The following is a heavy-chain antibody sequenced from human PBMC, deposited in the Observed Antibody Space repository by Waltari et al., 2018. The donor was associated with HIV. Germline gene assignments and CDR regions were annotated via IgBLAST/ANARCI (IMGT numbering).Heavy chain of an antibody. Sequence: QLQLQESGPGLVKPSETLSLTCTVSGGSISSSSYYWGWIRQPPGKGLEWIWSIYYSGSTYYNPSLKSRVTRSVDTSKNQFSLKLSSVTAADTAVYYGARDGETMTEGSSWYGVWGQGTLVTVSS. CDR3: ARDGETMTEGSSWYGV. V-gene: IGHV4-39*07. CDR2: IYYSGST. D-gene: IGHD6-13*01. CDR1: GGSISSSSYY. J-gene: IGHJ4*02.